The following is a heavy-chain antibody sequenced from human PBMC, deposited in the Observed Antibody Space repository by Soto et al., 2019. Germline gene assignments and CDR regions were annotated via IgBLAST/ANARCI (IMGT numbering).Heavy chain of an antibody. J-gene: IGHJ4*02. Sequence: GGSLRLSCAASGFTYDDYDMHWVRQAPGKGLEWVSAISWNSGRTAYADSVKGRFTISRDNAKNTLYLQMSSLRAEDTAVYYCVKDPRPVAGALGYWGQGTLVTVSS. CDR3: VKDPRPVAGALGY. V-gene: IGHV3-9*01. CDR2: ISWNSGRT. CDR1: GFTYDDYD. D-gene: IGHD6-19*01.